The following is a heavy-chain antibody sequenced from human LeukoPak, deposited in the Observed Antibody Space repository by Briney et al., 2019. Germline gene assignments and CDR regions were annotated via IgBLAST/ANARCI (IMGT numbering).Heavy chain of an antibody. CDR3: AREVIAVAGTIRSDFDY. D-gene: IGHD6-19*01. CDR2: INPSGGST. V-gene: IGHV1-46*01. J-gene: IGHJ4*02. Sequence: ASVKVSCKASGYTFTSYYMHWVRHAPGQGLEWMGIINPSGGSTSYAQKFQGRVTMTRDTSTSTVYMELSSLRSEDTAVYYCAREVIAVAGTIRSDFDYWGQGTLVTVSS. CDR1: GYTFTSYY.